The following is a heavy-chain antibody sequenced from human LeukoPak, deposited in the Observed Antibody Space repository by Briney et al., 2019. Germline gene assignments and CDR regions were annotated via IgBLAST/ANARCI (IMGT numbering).Heavy chain of an antibody. CDR1: GFTFSSYG. CDR2: ISYDGSNK. D-gene: IGHD3-3*01. CDR3: AKDRDNFWSGSQV. Sequence: GKSLRLSCAASGFTFSSYGMHWVRQAPGKGLEWVAVISYDGSNKYYADSVKGRFTISRDNSKSTLYLQMNSLRTEDTAVYYCAKDRDNFWSGSQVWGQGTLVTVSS. J-gene: IGHJ4*02. V-gene: IGHV3-30*18.